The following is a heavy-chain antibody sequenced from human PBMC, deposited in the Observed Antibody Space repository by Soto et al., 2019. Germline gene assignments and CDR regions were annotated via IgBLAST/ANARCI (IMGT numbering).Heavy chain of an antibody. D-gene: IGHD6-19*01. J-gene: IGHJ4*02. CDR3: AKGPVKFDY. Sequence: TGGSLRLSCAASGFTFSSYAMSWVRQAPGKGLEWVSAISSGGGSIYYADSVKGRFTISRDNSKNTLYLQMNSLRAEDTAVYYCAKGPVKFDYWGQGTLVTVS. CDR2: ISSGGGSI. CDR1: GFTFSSYA. V-gene: IGHV3-23*01.